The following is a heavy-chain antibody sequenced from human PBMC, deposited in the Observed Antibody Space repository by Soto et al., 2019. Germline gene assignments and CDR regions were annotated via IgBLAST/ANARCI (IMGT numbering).Heavy chain of an antibody. CDR3: ARVGYYYDSSGSPYY. Sequence: ASVKVSCKASGYTFTSYAMHWVRQAPGQRLEWMGWINAGNGNTKYSQKFQGRVTITRDTSASTAYMELSSLRSEDTAVYYCARVGYYYDSSGSPYYWGQGTLVTVSS. D-gene: IGHD3-22*01. CDR1: GYTFTSYA. CDR2: INAGNGNT. J-gene: IGHJ4*02. V-gene: IGHV1-3*01.